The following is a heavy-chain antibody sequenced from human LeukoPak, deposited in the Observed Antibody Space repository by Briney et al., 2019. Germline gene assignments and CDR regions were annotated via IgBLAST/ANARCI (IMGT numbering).Heavy chain of an antibody. CDR2: FSSSGSAI. CDR3: ARGGYSYGLFDY. Sequence: GGSLRLSCAASGFTFSSYEMNWVRQAPGKGLEWVSYFSSSGSAIYYADSVKGRFTISRDNAKNSLYLQMNSLRAEDTAVYYCARGGYSYGLFDYWGQGTLVTVSS. CDR1: GFTFSSYE. J-gene: IGHJ4*02. D-gene: IGHD5-18*01. V-gene: IGHV3-48*03.